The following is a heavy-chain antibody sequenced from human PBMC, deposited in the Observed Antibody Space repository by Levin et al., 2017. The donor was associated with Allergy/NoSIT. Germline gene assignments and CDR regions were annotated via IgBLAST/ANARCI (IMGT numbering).Heavy chain of an antibody. CDR1: GGSISSYY. J-gene: IGHJ6*02. CDR3: ARDSSKYYYYGMDV. Sequence: SETLSLTCTVSGGSISSYYWSWIRQPPGKGLEWIGYIYYSGSTNYNPSLKSRVTISVDTSKNQFSLKLSSVTSADTAVYYCARDSSKYYYYGMDVWGQGTTVTVSS. V-gene: IGHV4-59*01. CDR2: IYYSGST. D-gene: IGHD2-2*01.